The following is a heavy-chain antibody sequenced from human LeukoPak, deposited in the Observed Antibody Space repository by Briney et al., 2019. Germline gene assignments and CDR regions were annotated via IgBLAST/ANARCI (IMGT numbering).Heavy chain of an antibody. CDR3: ARHTVVTAIEDAFDI. CDR2: IYYSGST. V-gene: IGHV4-59*08. D-gene: IGHD2-21*02. CDR1: GGSISSYY. Sequence: SETLSLTCTVSGGSISSYYWSWIRQPPGKGLEWIGYIYYSGSTNYNPSLKSRVTISVDTSKNQFPLKLSSVTAADTAVYYCARHTVVTAIEDAFDIWGQGTMVTVSS. J-gene: IGHJ3*02.